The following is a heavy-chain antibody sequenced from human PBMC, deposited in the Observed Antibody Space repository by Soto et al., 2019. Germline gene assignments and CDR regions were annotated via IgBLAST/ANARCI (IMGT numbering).Heavy chain of an antibody. CDR3: ARASGSYVFDY. D-gene: IGHD1-26*01. CDR1: GFTFSSYG. V-gene: IGHV3-33*01. J-gene: IGHJ4*02. CDR2: IWYDGSNK. Sequence: LRLSCAASGFTFSSYGMHWVRQAPGKGLEWVAVIWYDGSNKYYADSVKGRFTISRDNSKNTLYLQMNSLRAEDTAVYYCARASGSYVFDYWGQGTLVTVSS.